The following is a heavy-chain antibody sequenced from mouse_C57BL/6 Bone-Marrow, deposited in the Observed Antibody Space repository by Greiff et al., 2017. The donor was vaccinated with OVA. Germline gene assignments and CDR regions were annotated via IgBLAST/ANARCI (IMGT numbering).Heavy chain of an antibody. V-gene: IGHV1-52*01. D-gene: IGHD1-1*01. J-gene: IGHJ2*01. CDR3: ARERPTTVVPHFDY. CDR2: IDPSDSET. CDR1: GYTFTSYW. Sequence: VQLQQPGAELVRPGSSVKLSCKASGYTFTSYWMHWVKQRPIQGLEWIGNIDPSDSETHYNQKFKGKATLTADKSSSTAYMELRSLTSEDSAVYFCARERPTTVVPHFDYWGQGTTLTVSS.